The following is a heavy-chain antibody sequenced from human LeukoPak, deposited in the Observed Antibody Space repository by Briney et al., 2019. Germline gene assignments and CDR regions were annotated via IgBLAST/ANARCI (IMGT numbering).Heavy chain of an antibody. Sequence: GASVKVSCKASGYTFIDNYIHWVRQAPGQGLEWMAWINPKSGVTNYAQTFRSRVTMTRDTSISTVYLEMTRLNSDDTAVYYCARGGGSSGYPDYWGQGTQVTVSS. CDR2: INPKSGVT. CDR3: ARGGGSSGYPDY. D-gene: IGHD3-22*01. CDR1: GYTFIDNY. J-gene: IGHJ4*02. V-gene: IGHV1-2*02.